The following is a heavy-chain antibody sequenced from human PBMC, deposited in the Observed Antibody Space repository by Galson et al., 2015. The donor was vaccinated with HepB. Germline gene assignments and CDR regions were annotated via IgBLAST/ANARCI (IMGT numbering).Heavy chain of an antibody. Sequence: SCKASGGTFSSYAMHWVRQAPGKGLEWVAVISYDGSNKYYADSVKGRFTISRDNSKNTLYLQMNSLRAEDTAVYYCARDYYGSGSYRFDPWGQGTLVTVSS. D-gene: IGHD3-10*01. CDR3: ARDYYGSGSYRFDP. CDR1: GGTFSSYA. V-gene: IGHV3-30*04. J-gene: IGHJ5*02. CDR2: ISYDGSNK.